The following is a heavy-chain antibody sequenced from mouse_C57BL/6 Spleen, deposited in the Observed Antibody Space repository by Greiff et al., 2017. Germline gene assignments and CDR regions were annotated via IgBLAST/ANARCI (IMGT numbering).Heavy chain of an antibody. D-gene: IGHD1-1*01. J-gene: IGHJ1*03. Sequence: EVHLVESGGGLVKPGGSLKLSCAASGFTFSSYAMSWVRQTPEKRLEWVATISDGGSYTYYPDNVKGRFTISRDNAKNNVYLQMSHLKSEYTDMYYCARDTVYYCGSSWYFDVWGTGTTVTGSS. V-gene: IGHV5-4*01. CDR1: GFTFSSYA. CDR2: ISDGGSYT. CDR3: ARDTVYYCGSSWYFDV.